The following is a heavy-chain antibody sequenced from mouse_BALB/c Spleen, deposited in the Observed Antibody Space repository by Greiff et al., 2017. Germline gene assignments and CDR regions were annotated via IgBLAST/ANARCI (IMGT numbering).Heavy chain of an antibody. V-gene: IGHV5-6*01. CDR2: ISSGGSYT. CDR1: GFTFSSYG. CDR3: ARGGVGPDY. J-gene: IGHJ2*01. Sequence: EVKVVESGGDLVKPGGSLKLSCAASGFTFSSYGMSWVRQTPDKRLEWVATISSGGSYTYYPDSVKGRFTISRDNAKNTLYLQMSSLKSEDTAMYYCARGGVGPDYWGQGTTLTVSS.